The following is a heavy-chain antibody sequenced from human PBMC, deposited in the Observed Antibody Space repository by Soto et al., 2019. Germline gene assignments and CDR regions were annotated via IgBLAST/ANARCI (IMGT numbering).Heavy chain of an antibody. CDR3: AGFAAAGTEAYYYGMDV. Sequence: QVQLVQSGAEVKKPGSSVKVSCKASGGTFSSYAISWVRQAPGQGLEWMGGIIPIFGTANYAQKFQGRVTITADESTSTAYMELSSLRSEDTAVYYCAGFAAAGTEAYYYGMDVWGQGTTVTVSS. CDR1: GGTFSSYA. CDR2: IIPIFGTA. D-gene: IGHD6-13*01. J-gene: IGHJ6*02. V-gene: IGHV1-69*01.